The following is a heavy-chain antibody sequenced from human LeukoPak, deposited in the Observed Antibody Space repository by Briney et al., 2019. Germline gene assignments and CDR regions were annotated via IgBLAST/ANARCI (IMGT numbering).Heavy chain of an antibody. J-gene: IGHJ4*02. Sequence: GGSLRLSCAASGFAFSDYYMSWIRQAPGKGLEWVSYISSRSSYTKYADSVRGRFTISRDNSKNTLYLQMNSLRAEDTAVYYCARDSSSWDQYDYWGQRTLVTVSS. CDR3: ARDSSSWDQYDY. D-gene: IGHD6-13*01. CDR1: GFAFSDYY. V-gene: IGHV3-11*06. CDR2: ISSRSSYT.